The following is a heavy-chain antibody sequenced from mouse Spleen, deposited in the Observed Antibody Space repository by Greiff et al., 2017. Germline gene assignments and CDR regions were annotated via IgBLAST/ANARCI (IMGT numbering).Heavy chain of an antibody. V-gene: IGHV5-6-4*01. D-gene: IGHD1-1*02. J-gene: IGHJ4*01. CDR2: ISSGGSYT. CDR3: TREGTLVVATYAMDY. CDR1: GFTFSSYT. Sequence: EVMLVESGGGLVKPGGSLKLSCAASGFTFSSYTMSWVRQTPEKRLEWVATISSGGSYTYYPDSVKGRFTISRDNAKNTLYLQMSSLKSEDTAMYYCTREGTLVVATYAMDYWGQGTSVTVSS.